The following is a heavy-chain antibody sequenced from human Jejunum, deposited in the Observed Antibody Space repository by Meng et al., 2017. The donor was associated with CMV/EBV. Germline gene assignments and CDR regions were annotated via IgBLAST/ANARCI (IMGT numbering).Heavy chain of an antibody. CDR2: IYYAGGPT. V-gene: IGHV3-23*03. Sequence: SVFPFRNYSMSLVRQAPGKGLAWVSLIYYAGGPTYYSDSVKGRFTISRDDSENTLYLQMNSLRAEDTAIYYCAKDTRVGAWGAFDSWGQGTLVTVSS. CDR1: VFPFRNYS. D-gene: IGHD1-26*01. J-gene: IGHJ4*02. CDR3: AKDTRVGAWGAFDS.